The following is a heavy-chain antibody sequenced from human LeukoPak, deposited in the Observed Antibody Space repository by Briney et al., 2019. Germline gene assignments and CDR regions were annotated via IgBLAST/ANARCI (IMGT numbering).Heavy chain of an antibody. D-gene: IGHD3-10*01. CDR3: TRKPLWFGELVAFDI. J-gene: IGHJ3*02. Sequence: GGSLRLSCAASGFTFSSYAMSWFRQAPGKGLEWVGFIRSKAYGGTTEYAASVKGRFTISRDDSKSIAYLQMNSLKTEDTAVYYCTRKPLWFGELVAFDIWGQGTMVTVSS. CDR1: GFTFSSYA. CDR2: IRSKAYGGTT. V-gene: IGHV3-49*03.